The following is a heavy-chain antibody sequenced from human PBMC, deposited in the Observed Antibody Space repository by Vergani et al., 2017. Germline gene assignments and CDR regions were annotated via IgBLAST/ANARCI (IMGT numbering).Heavy chain of an antibody. CDR1: GGSISSSSYY. Sequence: QLQLQESGPGLVKPSETLSLTCTVSGGSISSSSYYWGWIRQPPGKGLEWIGSIYYSGSTNYNPSLKSRVTISVDTSKNQFSLKLSSVTAADTAVYYCARSSGWLSHYYYYYMDVWGKGTTVTVSS. CDR3: ARSSGWLSHYYYYYMDV. J-gene: IGHJ6*03. V-gene: IGHV4-39*07. CDR2: IYYSGST. D-gene: IGHD6-19*01.